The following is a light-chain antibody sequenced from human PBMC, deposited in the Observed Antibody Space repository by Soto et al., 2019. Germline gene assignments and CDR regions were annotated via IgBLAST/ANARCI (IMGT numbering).Light chain of an antibody. CDR3: QTWGTGFRV. CDR1: SGYSTYA. CDR2: LDSAGRH. J-gene: IGLJ3*02. V-gene: IGLV4-69*01. Sequence: QPVLTQSPSASASLGASVKLTCTLSSGYSTYAIAWHQQQPEKGPRFLMNLDSAGRHSKGDEIPDRFSGSSSGAERYLTISSLQSEDEADYYCQTWGTGFRVFGGGTKLTVL.